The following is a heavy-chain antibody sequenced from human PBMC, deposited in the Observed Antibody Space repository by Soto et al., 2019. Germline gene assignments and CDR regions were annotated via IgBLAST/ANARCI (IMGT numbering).Heavy chain of an antibody. CDR2: ISAYNGNT. J-gene: IGHJ6*02. CDR3: ARDHRDCFYDSRAYSYSSMFL. Sequence: GASVKVSCKACGYSFTSNGISWVRQAPGQGQEWMGWISAYNGNTNYAQKLQGRVTMTTDTSTSTAYMELRSLRSDDTAGYYCARDHRDCFYDSRAYSYSSMFLCGQVTTVPVSS. CDR1: GYSFTSNG. V-gene: IGHV1-18*01. D-gene: IGHD5-12*01.